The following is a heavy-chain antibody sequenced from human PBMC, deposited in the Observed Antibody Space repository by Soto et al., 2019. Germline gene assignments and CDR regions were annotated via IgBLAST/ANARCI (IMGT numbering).Heavy chain of an antibody. CDR1: DSTFTGYT. CDR2: ISSLNGNT. V-gene: IGHV1-18*04. Sequence: QVHLVQSETEVKEPGASVTVSCKTSDSTFTGYTINWVRQAPGQGLEWLGWISSLNGNTNYARKYQGRLTMTTNTSATTAYMELRSLRSGDTAVYFCARGTVTSGRWFGPWGQGTLVTLSS. J-gene: IGHJ5*02. CDR3: ARGTVTSGRWFGP. D-gene: IGHD4-17*01.